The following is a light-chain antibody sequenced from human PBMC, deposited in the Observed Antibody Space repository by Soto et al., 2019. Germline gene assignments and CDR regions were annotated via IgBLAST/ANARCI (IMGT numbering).Light chain of an antibody. CDR1: QSLSSN. CDR3: QQYNQWPPVFT. CDR2: GAS. Sequence: EIVMTQSPATLSVSPGESATLSCRASQSLSSNLAWYQQKPGQAPRLLIFGASTRATGVPARFRGSGSGTEFTLTISSLQSEDFAVYYCQQYNQWPPVFTLGPGTKV. V-gene: IGKV3-15*01. J-gene: IGKJ3*01.